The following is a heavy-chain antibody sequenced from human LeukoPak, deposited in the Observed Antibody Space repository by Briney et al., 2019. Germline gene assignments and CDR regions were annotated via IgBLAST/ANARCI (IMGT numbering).Heavy chain of an antibody. D-gene: IGHD4-23*01. J-gene: IGHJ4*02. CDR2: INIDGTGT. CDR1: GFTFSSYW. V-gene: IGHV3-74*01. CDR3: TRGDSGGLH. Sequence: TGGSLRLSCAGSGFTFSSYWMHWVRQAPGKGLVWVSRINIDGTGTTYADSVKGRFTISRDNAKNTLYLEMNSLRAEDTAVYFCTRGDSGGLHWGQGTLVTVSS.